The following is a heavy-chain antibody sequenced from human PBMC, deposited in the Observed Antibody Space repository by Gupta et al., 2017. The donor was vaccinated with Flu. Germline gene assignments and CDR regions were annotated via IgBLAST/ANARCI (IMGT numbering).Heavy chain of an antibody. D-gene: IGHD2-15*01. CDR3: AREVISDCSGGSCYSPAGAFDI. J-gene: IGHJ3*02. Sequence: QVQLVQSGAEVKKPGSSVKVSCKASGGTFSSYTISWVRQAPGQGREWMGRIIPILGIANYAQNVQGRVTITADKSTSTAYMELSSLRSEDTAVYYCAREVISDCSGGSCYSPAGAFDIWGQGTMVTVSS. CDR1: GGTFSSYT. CDR2: IIPILGIA. V-gene: IGHV1-69*08.